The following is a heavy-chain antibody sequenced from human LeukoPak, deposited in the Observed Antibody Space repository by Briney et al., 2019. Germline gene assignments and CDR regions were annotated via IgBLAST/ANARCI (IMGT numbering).Heavy chain of an antibody. D-gene: IGHD1-7*01. CDR2: INPNSGGT. CDR1: GYTFTGYY. Sequence: ASVKVSCKASGYTFTGYYMHWVRQAPGQGLGWMGWINPNSGGTNYAQKFQGRVTMTRDTSISTAYMELSRLRSDDTAVYYCARAWAGTTLVALSYWGQGTLVTVSS. CDR3: ARAWAGTTLVALSY. V-gene: IGHV1-2*02. J-gene: IGHJ4*02.